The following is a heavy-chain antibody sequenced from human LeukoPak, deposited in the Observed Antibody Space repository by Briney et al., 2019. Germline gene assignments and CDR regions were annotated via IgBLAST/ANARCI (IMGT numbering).Heavy chain of an antibody. D-gene: IGHD3-22*01. J-gene: IGHJ5*02. CDR2: IYHSGST. V-gene: IGHV4-38-2*01. CDR1: GHSISSGYY. CDR3: ASPRGYYDSSGYLSNWFDP. Sequence: SETLSLTCAVSGHSISSGYYWGWIRQPPGKGLESIGSIYHSGSTYYNPSLKSRVTISVDTSKNQFSLKLSSVTAADTAVYYCASPRGYYDSSGYLSNWFDPWGQGTLVTVSS.